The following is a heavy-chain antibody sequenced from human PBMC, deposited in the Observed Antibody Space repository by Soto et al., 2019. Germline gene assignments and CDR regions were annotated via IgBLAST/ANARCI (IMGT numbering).Heavy chain of an antibody. CDR1: GYTLTELS. CDR3: ARGGYYYDARYYYYGMDV. D-gene: IGHD3-22*01. Sequence: ASVKVSCKVSGYTLTELSMHWVRQAPGKGLEWMGGFDPEDGETIYAQKFQGRVTMTEDTSTDTAYMELSSLRSEDTAVYYCARGGYYYDARYYYYGMDVWGQXTTVTAP. CDR2: FDPEDGET. J-gene: IGHJ6*02. V-gene: IGHV1-24*01.